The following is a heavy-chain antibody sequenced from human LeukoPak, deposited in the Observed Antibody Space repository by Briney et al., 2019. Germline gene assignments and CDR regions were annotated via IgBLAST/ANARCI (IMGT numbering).Heavy chain of an antibody. CDR2: ISGSGGST. V-gene: IGHV3-23*01. CDR3: ARDQGYCTTTSRFDIGYYLDC. J-gene: IGHJ4*02. D-gene: IGHD2-2*01. Sequence: QPGGSLRLSCTASGFTFTNYAMSWVRQAPGKGLEWVSTISGSGGSTYYADSVRGRFTISRDNSKETLYMQMNSLRAEDTAVYYCARDQGYCTTTSRFDIGYYLDCWGQGALVTVSS. CDR1: GFTFTNYA.